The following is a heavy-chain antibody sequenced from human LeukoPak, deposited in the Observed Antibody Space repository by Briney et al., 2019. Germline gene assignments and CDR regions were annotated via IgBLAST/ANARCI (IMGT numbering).Heavy chain of an antibody. Sequence: GASVKVSCKASGYTFSSYDINWVRQAAGQGLEWMGWMNPNSGNAGYAQKFQGRISITRNTSTNTAYMELSGLRSEDTAVYYCARGPRVFGVVIAPYWYFNFWGGGTLVTVSS. D-gene: IGHD3-3*01. CDR3: ARGPRVFGVVIAPYWYFNF. CDR2: MNPNSGNA. V-gene: IGHV1-8*01. J-gene: IGHJ2*01. CDR1: GYTFSSYD.